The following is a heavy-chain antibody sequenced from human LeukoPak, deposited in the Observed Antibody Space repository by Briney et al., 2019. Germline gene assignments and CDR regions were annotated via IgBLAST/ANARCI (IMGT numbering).Heavy chain of an antibody. CDR1: GYTFTSYD. Sequence: ASVKVSCKASGYTFTSYDINWVRQATGQGLEWMGWMNPNSGNTGYAQKFQGRVTITRNTSISTAYMELSSLRSEDTAVYYCARGFFRRGYSGYAKGTNYYFDYWGQGTLVTVSS. CDR3: ARGFFRRGYSGYAKGTNYYFDY. D-gene: IGHD5-12*01. CDR2: MNPNSGNT. J-gene: IGHJ4*02. V-gene: IGHV1-8*03.